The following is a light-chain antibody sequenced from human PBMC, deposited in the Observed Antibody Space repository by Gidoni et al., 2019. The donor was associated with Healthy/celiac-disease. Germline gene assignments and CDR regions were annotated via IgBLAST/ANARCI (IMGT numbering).Light chain of an antibody. V-gene: IGKV3-11*01. CDR2: DAS. Sequence: ENVLTQSPATLSLSPVARATLSCRARQSVSSYLAWYQQKPGQAPRLLIYDASNRATGIPARFSGSGSGTDFTLTISSLEPEDFAVYYCQQRSNWPWTFGQGTKVEIK. J-gene: IGKJ1*01. CDR3: QQRSNWPWT. CDR1: QSVSSY.